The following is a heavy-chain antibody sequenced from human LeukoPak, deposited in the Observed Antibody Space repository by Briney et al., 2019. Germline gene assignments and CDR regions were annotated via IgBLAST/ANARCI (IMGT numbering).Heavy chain of an antibody. J-gene: IGHJ6*03. CDR3: ARGANYDSSGYARNYYYYMDV. Sequence: SVKLSCKASGGTCSSYAISWVRQAPGQGLEWMGGIIPIFGTANYAQKFQGRVTITADESTSTAYMELSSLRSEDTTVYYCARGANYDSSGYARNYYYYMDVWGKGTTVTVSS. V-gene: IGHV1-69*01. D-gene: IGHD3-22*01. CDR1: GGTCSSYA. CDR2: IIPIFGTA.